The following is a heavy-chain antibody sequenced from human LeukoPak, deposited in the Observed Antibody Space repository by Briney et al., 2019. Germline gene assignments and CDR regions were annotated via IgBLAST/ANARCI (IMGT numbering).Heavy chain of an antibody. D-gene: IGHD3-10*01. V-gene: IGHV3-21*01. J-gene: IGHJ4*02. Sequence: GGSLRLSCAGSGFSFSTYTMNWVRQAPGKGLEWVSSINRSGTYVYYADSVKGRFTISRDNAKKSVSLQMNSLRVEDTAVYYCRRSDGSGSYYDFHFDYWGQGTLVTVSS. CDR2: INRSGTYV. CDR1: GFSFSTYT. CDR3: RRSDGSGSYYDFHFDY.